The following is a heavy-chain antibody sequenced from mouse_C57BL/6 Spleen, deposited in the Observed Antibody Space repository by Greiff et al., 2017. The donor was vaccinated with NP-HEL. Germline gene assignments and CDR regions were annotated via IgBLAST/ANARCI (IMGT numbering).Heavy chain of an antibody. Sequence: EVKLMESGGDLVKPGGSLKLSCAASGFTFSSYGMSWVRQTPDKRLEWVATISSGGSYTYYPDSVKGRFTISRDNAKNTLYLQMSSLKSEDTAMYYCARIYDGYYGAMDYWGQGTSVTVSS. CDR1: GFTFSSYG. J-gene: IGHJ4*01. CDR2: ISSGGSYT. V-gene: IGHV5-6*01. CDR3: ARIYDGYYGAMDY. D-gene: IGHD2-3*01.